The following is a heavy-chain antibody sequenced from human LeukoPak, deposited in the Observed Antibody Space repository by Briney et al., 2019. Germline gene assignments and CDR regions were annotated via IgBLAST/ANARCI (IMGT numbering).Heavy chain of an antibody. D-gene: IGHD2-8*02. CDR1: GFTFSNYW. V-gene: IGHV3-7*01. CDR3: ARGVPTGVDYFDY. Sequence: GGSLRPSCAASGFTFSNYWMTWVRQAPGRGLEWVAVIKQDGSDKYYVDSVKGRFTISRDNAKNSLFLQMNSLRAEDTAVYYCARGVPTGVDYFDYWGQGTLVTVSS. CDR2: IKQDGSDK. J-gene: IGHJ4*02.